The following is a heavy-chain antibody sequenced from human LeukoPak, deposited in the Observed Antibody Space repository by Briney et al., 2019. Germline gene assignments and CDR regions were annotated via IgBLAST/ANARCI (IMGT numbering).Heavy chain of an antibody. CDR1: GFTFSSQW. J-gene: IGHJ4*02. CDR3: ARDRAYYDTSGYLGDFDS. CDR2: VNQGGTEK. Sequence: GGSLRLSCVASGFTFSSQWMSWVRQAPGKGLEWVANVNQGGTEKYYVDSVKGRFTISRDNAENSLYLQMNSLRAEGTAVYYCARDRAYYDTSGYLGDFDSWGQGTLVTVSS. V-gene: IGHV3-7*01. D-gene: IGHD3-22*01.